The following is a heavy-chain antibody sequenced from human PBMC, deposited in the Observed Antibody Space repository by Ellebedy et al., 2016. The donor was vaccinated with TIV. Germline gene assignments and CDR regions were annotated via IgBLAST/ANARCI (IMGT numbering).Heavy chain of an antibody. CDR3: ARGGGYFDY. CDR2: IYYSGST. CDR1: GGSISSGGYY. J-gene: IGHJ4*02. Sequence: SETLSLXXTDSGGSISSGGYYWSWIRQHPGKGLEWIGYIYYSGSTYYNPSLKSRVTISVDTSKNQFSLKLSSVTAADTAVYYCARGGGYFDYWGQGTLVTVSS. V-gene: IGHV4-31*03. D-gene: IGHD3-16*01.